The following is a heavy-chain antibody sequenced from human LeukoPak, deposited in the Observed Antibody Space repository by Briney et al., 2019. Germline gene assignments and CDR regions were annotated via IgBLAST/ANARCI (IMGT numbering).Heavy chain of an antibody. V-gene: IGHV3-9*01. CDR2: ISWNSGSI. CDR1: GFTFDDYA. D-gene: IGHD1-26*01. J-gene: IGHJ4*02. Sequence: GGSLRLSCAASGFTFDDYAMHWVRQAPGKDLEWVSGISWNSGSIGYADSVKGRFTISRDNAKNSLYLQMNSLRAEDTALYYCAKGGEWELYHLLDYWGQGTLVTVSS. CDR3: AKGGEWELYHLLDY.